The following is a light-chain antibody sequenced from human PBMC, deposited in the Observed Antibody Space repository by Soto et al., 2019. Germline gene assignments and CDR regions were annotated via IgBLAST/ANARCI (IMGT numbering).Light chain of an antibody. J-gene: IGKJ1*01. CDR3: QQFKKYPWT. CDR2: KAS. V-gene: IGKV1-5*03. Sequence: DIQMTQSPSTLSASVGDRVTITCRASQSISSWLAWYQQKPGKAPKLLIYKASSLESGVPSRFSGSGSGTEFTLNISSLQPDYFAAYYCQQFKKYPWTFGQGTRVEIK. CDR1: QSISSW.